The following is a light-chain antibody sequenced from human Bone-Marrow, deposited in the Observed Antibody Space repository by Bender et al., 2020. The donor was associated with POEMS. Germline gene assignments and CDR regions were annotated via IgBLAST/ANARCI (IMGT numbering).Light chain of an antibody. J-gene: IGLJ2*01. CDR2: QDN. CDR3: QVWDRSAAV. Sequence: SYELIQAPSVSVSPGQTATITCSGDDLGNKYTSWYYQRPGQPPVLVIYQDNRRPSGIPERFSGSNSGNTATLTLRGAQAMDEADYFCQVWDRSAAVFGGGTKLTVL. V-gene: IGLV3-1*01. CDR1: DLGNKY.